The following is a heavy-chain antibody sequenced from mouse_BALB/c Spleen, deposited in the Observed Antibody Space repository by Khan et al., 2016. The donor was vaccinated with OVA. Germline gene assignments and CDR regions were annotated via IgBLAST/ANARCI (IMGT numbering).Heavy chain of an antibody. J-gene: IGHJ3*01. Sequence: EVELVESGGDLVKPGGSLKLSCAASGFTFSSYSMSWVRQIPDKRLEWVATMSSGGDYTYYPDSVKGRFTISRDNAKNTLYLQMSSLKSEDTAMYYCESHLTGSLAYWGQGTLVTVSA. D-gene: IGHD4-1*01. V-gene: IGHV5-6*01. CDR2: MSSGGDYT. CDR1: GFTFSSYS. CDR3: ESHLTGSLAY.